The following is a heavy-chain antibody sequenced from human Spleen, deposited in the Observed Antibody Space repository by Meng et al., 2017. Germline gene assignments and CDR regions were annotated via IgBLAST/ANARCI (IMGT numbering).Heavy chain of an antibody. CDR2: IYYSGST. D-gene: IGHD4-17*01. CDR3: ARDRDGDYLFAFDI. CDR1: GGSISSYY. Sequence: SETLSLTCTVSGGSISSYYWRWIRQPPGKGLEWIGYIYYSGSTNYNPSLKSRVTISVDTSKNQFSLKLSSVTAADTAVYYCARDRDGDYLFAFDIWGQGTMVTVSS. V-gene: IGHV4-59*01. J-gene: IGHJ3*02.